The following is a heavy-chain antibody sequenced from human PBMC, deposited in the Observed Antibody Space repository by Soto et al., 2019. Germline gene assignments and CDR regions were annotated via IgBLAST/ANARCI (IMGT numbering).Heavy chain of an antibody. CDR1: GGSVSSGSYY. J-gene: IGHJ5*02. CDR3: ASYGDGGNWFDP. Sequence: SETLSLTCTVSGGSVSSGSYYWSWIRQPPGKRLEWIGYIYYSGSTNYNHSLKSRVTISVDTSKNQFSLKLSSVTAADTAVYYCASYGDGGNWFDPWGQGTLVTVSS. D-gene: IGHD4-17*01. V-gene: IGHV4-61*01. CDR2: IYYSGST.